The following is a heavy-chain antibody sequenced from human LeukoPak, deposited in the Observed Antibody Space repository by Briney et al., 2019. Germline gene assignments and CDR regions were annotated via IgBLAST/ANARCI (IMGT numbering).Heavy chain of an antibody. D-gene: IGHD3-16*01. Sequence: GGSLRLSCAVSGFTFSSYVMSRVRQAPGKGLEWVSAISTRGDSTYYADSVKGRFTISRDNSKNTLYLQMNSLRAEDTAVYYCAKDRPHRGAPLSYFDYWGQGTLVTVSS. V-gene: IGHV3-23*01. CDR2: ISTRGDST. J-gene: IGHJ4*02. CDR3: AKDRPHRGAPLSYFDY. CDR1: GFTFSSYV.